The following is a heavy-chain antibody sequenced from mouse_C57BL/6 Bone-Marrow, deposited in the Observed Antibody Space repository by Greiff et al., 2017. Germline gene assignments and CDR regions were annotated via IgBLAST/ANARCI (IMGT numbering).Heavy chain of an antibody. V-gene: IGHV1-26*01. Sequence: EVQLQQSGPELVKPGASVKISCKASGYTFTDYYMNWVKQSHGKSLEWIGDINPNNGGTSYNQKFKGKATLTVDKSSSTAYMELRSLTSEDSAVYYCARSVTTPHFDYWGQGTTLTVSS. CDR1: GYTFTDYY. D-gene: IGHD1-1*01. J-gene: IGHJ2*01. CDR3: ARSVTTPHFDY. CDR2: INPNNGGT.